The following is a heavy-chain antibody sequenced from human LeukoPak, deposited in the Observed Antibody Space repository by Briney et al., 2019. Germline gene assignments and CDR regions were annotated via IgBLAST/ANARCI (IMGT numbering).Heavy chain of an antibody. Sequence: PGGSLRLSCAASGFTFSRYGMHWVRQAPGKGLERVSVIWYDGSNEDYADSVKGRFIISRDNSKNTLYLQMNSLSAEDTAVYYCARNEYGGNSPDYWGQGTLVTVSS. D-gene: IGHD4-23*01. J-gene: IGHJ4*02. CDR3: ARNEYGGNSPDY. V-gene: IGHV3-33*01. CDR1: GFTFSRYG. CDR2: IWYDGSNE.